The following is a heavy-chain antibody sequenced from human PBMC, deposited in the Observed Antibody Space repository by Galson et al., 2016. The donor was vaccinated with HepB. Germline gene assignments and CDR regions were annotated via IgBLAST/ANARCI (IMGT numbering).Heavy chain of an antibody. CDR3: AKERDIMPSQFDQ. D-gene: IGHD5-12*01. V-gene: IGHV3-23*01. CDR1: GFTFSSFA. CDR2: ISGGGGST. Sequence: SLRLSCAVSGFTFSSFAMSWVRQPPGKGLEWVSCISGGGGSTYYADSVKGRFTISRDNSKNTLYLQMDSLRAEDTAIYFCAKERDIMPSQFDQWGQGTLVTVSS. J-gene: IGHJ4*02.